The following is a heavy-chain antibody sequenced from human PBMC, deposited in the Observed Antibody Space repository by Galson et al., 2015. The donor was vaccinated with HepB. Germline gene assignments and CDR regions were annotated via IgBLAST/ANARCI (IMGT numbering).Heavy chain of an antibody. CDR2: FYFNGRT. CDR1: GDSISRYS. J-gene: IGHJ4*02. CDR3: AGQTHTGGWGYFEH. V-gene: IGHV4-59*08. Sequence: SEPLSLTCTVSGDSISRYSWTWIRQPPGKGLQWIASFYFNGRTRYRLSLESRVAMSVDMSKNLISLNLDSVTAADTANYYCAGQTHTGGWGYFEHWGQGTLVTVSS. D-gene: IGHD6-19*01.